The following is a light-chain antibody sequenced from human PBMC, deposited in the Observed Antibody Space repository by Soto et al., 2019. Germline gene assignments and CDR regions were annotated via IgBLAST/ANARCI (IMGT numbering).Light chain of an antibody. Sequence: QSALTQPASVSGSPGQSITISCTGTTSDVGGYNSVSWYQQHPGKAPKLMIYDVSDRPSGVSNRFSGSKSGNTAPLTISGLQAEDEADYFCSSYTSSSTPFVFGTGTKVTV. J-gene: IGLJ1*01. CDR1: TSDVGGYNS. CDR2: DVS. CDR3: SSYTSSSTPFV. V-gene: IGLV2-14*01.